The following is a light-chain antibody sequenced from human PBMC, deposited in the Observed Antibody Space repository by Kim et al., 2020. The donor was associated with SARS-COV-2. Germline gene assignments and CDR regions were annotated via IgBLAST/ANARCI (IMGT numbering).Light chain of an antibody. V-gene: IGKV3-20*01. CDR3: HLYGSLPPWS. Sequence: PGERATLSCRASETVSNSFIAWYQQKPGQAPRLLIYGASTRATGIPDRFTGSGSGTDFTLTIRRLEPEDFAVYYCHLYGSLPPWSFGQGTRVEIK. CDR2: GAS. J-gene: IGKJ1*01. CDR1: ETVSNSF.